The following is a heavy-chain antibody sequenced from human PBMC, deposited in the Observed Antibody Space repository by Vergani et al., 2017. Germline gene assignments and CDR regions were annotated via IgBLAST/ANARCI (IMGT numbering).Heavy chain of an antibody. Sequence: VQLVQSGAEVKKPGSSVKVSCKASGGTFSSYTISWVRQAPGQGLEWMGLVDPEDGETIYAEKFQGRVTITADTSTDTAYMELSSLRSEATAVYYCATDPRGTAMVGDDYWGQGTLVTVSS. D-gene: IGHD5-18*01. CDR3: ATDPRGTAMVGDDY. J-gene: IGHJ4*02. CDR1: GGTFSSYT. CDR2: VDPEDGET. V-gene: IGHV1-69-2*01.